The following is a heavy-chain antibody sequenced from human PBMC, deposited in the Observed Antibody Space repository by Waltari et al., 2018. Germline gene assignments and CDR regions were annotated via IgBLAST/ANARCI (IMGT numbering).Heavy chain of an antibody. Sequence: EVQLVQSGAEVKKPGESLRISCKGSGYSFTTYWITWVRQMPGKGLEWMGRIGPSDSDTNYSTSVQGHVTISTDQSISTAYLQWSSLKASDTAMYYCARRVGATTWDYWGQGTLVTVSS. CDR1: GYSFTTYW. D-gene: IGHD1-26*01. CDR2: IGPSDSDT. J-gene: IGHJ4*02. V-gene: IGHV5-10-1*03. CDR3: ARRVGATTWDY.